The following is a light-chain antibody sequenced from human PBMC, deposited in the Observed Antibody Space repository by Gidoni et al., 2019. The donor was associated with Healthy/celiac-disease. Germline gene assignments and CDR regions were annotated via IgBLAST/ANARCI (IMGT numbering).Light chain of an antibody. CDR3: QQYGSSPPYT. Sequence: EIVFTQSPGPLSLSPGERATLSCRASQSVSSSYLAWYQQKPGQATRLLIDGASSRATGIPDRFSGNESGTDFTLTISRLEPEDFAVYYCQQYGSSPPYTFGQGTKLEIK. CDR1: QSVSSSY. J-gene: IGKJ2*01. CDR2: GAS. V-gene: IGKV3-20*01.